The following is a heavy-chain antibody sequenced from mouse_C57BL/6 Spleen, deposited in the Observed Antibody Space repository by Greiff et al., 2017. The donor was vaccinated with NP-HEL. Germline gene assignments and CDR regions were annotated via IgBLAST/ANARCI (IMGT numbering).Heavy chain of an antibody. D-gene: IGHD1-1*01. CDR3: ARSPVPYWYFDV. CDR1: GFTFSDYG. Sequence: EVMLVESGGGLVKPGGSLKLSCAASGFTFSDYGMHWVRQAPEKGLEWVAYISSGSSTIYYADTVKGRFTISRDNAKNTLFLQMTSLRSEDTAMYYCARSPVPYWYFDVWGTGTTVTVSS. CDR2: ISSGSSTI. V-gene: IGHV5-17*01. J-gene: IGHJ1*03.